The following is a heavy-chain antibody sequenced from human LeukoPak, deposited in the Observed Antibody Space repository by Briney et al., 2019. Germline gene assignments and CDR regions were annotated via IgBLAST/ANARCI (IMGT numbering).Heavy chain of an antibody. Sequence: GGSLRLSCAASGFIFDDYAMHWVRQAPGKGLDWVSGIIWDCDGIDCADSVKGRFANSRDNAKNSLYLQMNSLRAEDTAVYYCARGANHPDYWGQGTLVTVSS. CDR3: ARGANHPDY. CDR2: IIWDCDGI. D-gene: IGHD1-26*01. J-gene: IGHJ4*02. CDR1: GFIFDDYA. V-gene: IGHV3-9*01.